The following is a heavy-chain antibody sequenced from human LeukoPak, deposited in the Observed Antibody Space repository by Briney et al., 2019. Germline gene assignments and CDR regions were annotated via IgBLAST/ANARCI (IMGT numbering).Heavy chain of an antibody. Sequence: GGSLRLSCAASGLTFSTYGMHWVRQAPGKGLEWVSFMRFDGSDKYYADSVKGRFTISRDNSKNTLYLQMNSLRVEDTAVYYCAKDLRGYSYDSFDYWGQGTLVTVSS. V-gene: IGHV3-30*02. J-gene: IGHJ4*02. CDR3: AKDLRGYSYDSFDY. CDR1: GLTFSTYG. D-gene: IGHD5-18*01. CDR2: MRFDGSDK.